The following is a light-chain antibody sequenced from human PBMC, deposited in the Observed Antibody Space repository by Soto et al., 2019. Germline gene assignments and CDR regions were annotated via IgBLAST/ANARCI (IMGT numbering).Light chain of an antibody. V-gene: IGKV3-11*01. Sequence: EIVLTQSPATLSLSPGERATLSCRASQSVSSYLAWYQQKPGQAPRLLIYDASNRATGIPARFSGSGSVTDFTLPISSLEPEDFAVYYCQQRSNWPLTFGPGTKVDIK. CDR3: QQRSNWPLT. J-gene: IGKJ3*01. CDR1: QSVSSY. CDR2: DAS.